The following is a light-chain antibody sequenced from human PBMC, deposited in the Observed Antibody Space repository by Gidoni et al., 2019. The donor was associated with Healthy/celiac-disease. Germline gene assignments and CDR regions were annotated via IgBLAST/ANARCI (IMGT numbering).Light chain of an antibody. CDR2: KAS. Sequence: DIQMTPSPSTLSASVGDRVTITCRASQSISSRMAWYQQQPGKAPKLLIYKASRVESGVPSRFSGSGSGTEFTLTISSLQPDDFATYYCQQYNSYPLTFGGGTKLEIK. J-gene: IGKJ4*01. V-gene: IGKV1-5*03. CDR1: QSISSR. CDR3: QQYNSYPLT.